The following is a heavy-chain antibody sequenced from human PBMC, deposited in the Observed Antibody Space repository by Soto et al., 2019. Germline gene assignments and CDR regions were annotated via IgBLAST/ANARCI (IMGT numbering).Heavy chain of an antibody. CDR2: IWYDGSNK. CDR1: GFTFISYG. J-gene: IGHJ3*02. D-gene: IGHD2-2*01. CDR3: ARKYCSSTSCYRRYDAFDI. Sequence: PGGSLRLSCAASGFTFISYGMHWVLQAPCKGLEWVAVIWYDGSNKYYADSVKGRFTISRDNSKNTLYLQMNSLRAEDTAVYYCARKYCSSTSCYRRYDAFDIWGQGTMVTVSS. V-gene: IGHV3-33*01.